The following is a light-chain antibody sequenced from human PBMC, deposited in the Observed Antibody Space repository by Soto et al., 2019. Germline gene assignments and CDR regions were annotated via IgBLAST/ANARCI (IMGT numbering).Light chain of an antibody. CDR1: QSVSSY. Sequence: EIVMTQSPATLSVSPGEGATLSCRASQSVSSYLAWYQRKPGQVPRLLIYGASTRATGIPARFSGSGSGTEFTLTISSLQSEDFAVYYCQQYNNWPPMFGQGTKLDIK. CDR3: QQYNNWPPM. CDR2: GAS. V-gene: IGKV3-15*01. J-gene: IGKJ1*01.